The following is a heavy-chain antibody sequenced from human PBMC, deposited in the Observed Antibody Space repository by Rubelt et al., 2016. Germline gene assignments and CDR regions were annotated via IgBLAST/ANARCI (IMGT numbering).Heavy chain of an antibody. CDR2: IWYDGSNK. D-gene: IGHD3-22*01. CDR1: GFTFSSYG. V-gene: IGHV3-33*01. CDR3: ARERGRDSSGYYHYYYYYYMDV. J-gene: IGHJ6*03. Sequence: QVQLVESGGGVVQPGRSLRLSCAASGFTFSSYGMHWVRQAPGKGLEWVAVIWYDGSNKYYADSVKGRFTISRDNSKNKLYLQMNSRRAEDTAVYYCARERGRDSSGYYHYYYYYYMDVWGKGTTVTVSS.